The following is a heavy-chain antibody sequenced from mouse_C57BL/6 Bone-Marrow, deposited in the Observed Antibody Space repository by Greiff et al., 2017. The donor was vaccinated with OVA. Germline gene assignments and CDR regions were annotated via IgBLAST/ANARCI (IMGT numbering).Heavy chain of an antibody. J-gene: IGHJ2*01. D-gene: IGHD2-3*01. CDR1: GYTFTGYW. CDR2: ILPGSGST. CDR3: ARGGYWDFDY. V-gene: IGHV1-9*01. Sequence: QVQLQQSGAELMKPGASVKLSCKATGYTFTGYWIEWVKQRPGHGLEWIGEILPGSGSTNYNEKFKGKATLTADTSSNTAYMQLSSLTTEDSAIYYCARGGYWDFDYWGQGTTLTVSS.